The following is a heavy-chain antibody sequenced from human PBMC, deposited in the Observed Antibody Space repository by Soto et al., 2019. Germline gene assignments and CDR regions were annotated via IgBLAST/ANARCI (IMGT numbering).Heavy chain of an antibody. CDR2: TYYRSNWRH. J-gene: IGHJ4*02. D-gene: IGHD2-21*02. Sequence: PSPTLSLTCALSGDSVSSNTAAWNWIRSSPSRGLEWLGRTYYRSNWRHDYAVSVKSRITVNPDTSKNHFSLQLNSVTPDDTAVYYSERGVPARGFDLWGQGTLVTVSS. CDR3: ERGVPARGFDL. V-gene: IGHV6-1*01. CDR1: GDSVSSNTAA.